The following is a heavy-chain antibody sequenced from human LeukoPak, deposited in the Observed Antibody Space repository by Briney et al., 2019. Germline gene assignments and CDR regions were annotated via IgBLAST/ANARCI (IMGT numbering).Heavy chain of an antibody. D-gene: IGHD6-19*01. V-gene: IGHV1-18*01. CDR1: GYTFTSYG. Sequence: ASVKVSCKASGYTFTSYGISWLRQAPGQGLEWMGWISAYNGNTKYAQKLQGRVTMTTDTSTSTAYMELRSLRSDDTAVYYCGRDSSGWQYYYGMDVWGQGTTVTVSS. J-gene: IGHJ6*02. CDR3: GRDSSGWQYYYGMDV. CDR2: ISAYNGNT.